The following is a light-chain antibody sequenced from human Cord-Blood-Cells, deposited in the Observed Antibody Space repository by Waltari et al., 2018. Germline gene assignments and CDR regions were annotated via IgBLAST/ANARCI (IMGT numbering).Light chain of an antibody. J-gene: IGLJ3*02. CDR2: EGR. V-gene: IGLV2-23*01. Sequence: QSALNQPASVSGSPGQSITISCTGTSSDVGSYNLVSCYQQHPGKAPKLMIYEGRKRPSGVSNRFSGSKSGNTASLTISGLQAEDEADYYCCSYAGSSTWVFGGGTKLTVL. CDR3: CSYAGSSTWV. CDR1: SSDVGSYNL.